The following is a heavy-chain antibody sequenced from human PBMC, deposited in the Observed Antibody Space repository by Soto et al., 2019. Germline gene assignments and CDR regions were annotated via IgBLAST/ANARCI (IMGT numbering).Heavy chain of an antibody. V-gene: IGHV2-5*02. J-gene: IGHJ5*02. D-gene: IGHD2-15*01. CDR2: IYWDDDK. CDR3: ALRATYCSGGSCLKSWFDP. CDR1: GFSLSTSGVG. Sequence: QITLKESGPTLVKPTQTLTLTCTFSGFSLSTSGVGVGWIRQPPGKALEWLALIYWDDDKRYSPSLKSRLTITKDTSKNQVVLTMTNMDPVDTATYYCALRATYCSGGSCLKSWFDPWGQGTLVTVSS.